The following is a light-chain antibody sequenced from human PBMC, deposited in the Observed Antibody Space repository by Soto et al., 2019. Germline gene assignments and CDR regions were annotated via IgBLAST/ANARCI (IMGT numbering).Light chain of an antibody. V-gene: IGKV1-33*01. CDR3: QQYDYLPLT. CDR2: DAS. J-gene: IGKJ4*01. CDR1: QSISSW. Sequence: DIQMTQSPSTLSASVGDRVTITCRASQSISSWLAWYQQKPGKAPKLLIYDASNLEIGVPSRFSGSGSGTDFTFTVSSLQPEDIATYYCQQYDYLPLTFGGGTKVDIK.